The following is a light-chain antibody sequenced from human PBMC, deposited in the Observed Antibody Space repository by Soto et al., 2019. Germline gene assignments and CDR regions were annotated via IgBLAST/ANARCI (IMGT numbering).Light chain of an antibody. CDR1: QGIAPY. Sequence: DVQMTQSPSSLSAFVGDRVTITCRASQGIAPYLAWFQQKPGKVPKLLIYATSTLQSGVPSRFSGSGSGTDFTLTINNVQPEDVGTYYCQKYNSAPLTFCGGTKVAIK. CDR3: QKYNSAPLT. J-gene: IGKJ4*01. V-gene: IGKV1-27*01. CDR2: ATS.